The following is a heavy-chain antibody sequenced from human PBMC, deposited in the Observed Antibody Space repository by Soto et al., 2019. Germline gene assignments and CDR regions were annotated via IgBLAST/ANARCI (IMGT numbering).Heavy chain of an antibody. CDR2: IYYSGST. CDR1: GGSISSGDYY. V-gene: IGHV4-30-4*01. D-gene: IGHD3-3*01. Sequence: PSETLSLTCTVSGGSISSGDYYWSWIRQPPGKGLEWIGYIYYSGSTYYNPSLKSRVTISVDTSKNQFSLKLSSVTAADTAVYYCARDRAYYDFWSGYYNYYYYGMDVWGQGTTVTVSS. J-gene: IGHJ6*02. CDR3: ARDRAYYDFWSGYYNYYYYGMDV.